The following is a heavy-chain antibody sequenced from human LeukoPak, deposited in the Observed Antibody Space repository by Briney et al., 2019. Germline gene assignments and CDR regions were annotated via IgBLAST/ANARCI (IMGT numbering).Heavy chain of an antibody. CDR2: IYYSGST. V-gene: IGHV4-59*08. J-gene: IGHJ4*02. Sequence: SETLSLTCTVSGGSISSYYWSWIRQPPGKGLEWIGYIYYSGSTNHNPSLKSRVTISVDTSKNQFSLKLSSVTAADTAVYYCARHVPSWYANSAFDYWGQGTLVTVSS. CDR3: ARHVPSWYANSAFDY. CDR1: GGSISSYY. D-gene: IGHD6-13*01.